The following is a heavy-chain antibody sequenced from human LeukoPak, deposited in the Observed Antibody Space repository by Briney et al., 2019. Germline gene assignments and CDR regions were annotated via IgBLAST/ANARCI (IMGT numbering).Heavy chain of an antibody. J-gene: IGHJ4*02. CDR2: MNHSGST. Sequence: PSETLSLTCAVYGGSFSGYYWSWIRQPPGKGLEWIGEMNHSGSTNYNPSLKSRVTVSLDMSKNQFSLKLTSVTAADTAVYYCARGNYYENGGYYDYWGQGTLVTVSS. CDR1: GGSFSGYY. CDR3: ARGNYYENGGYYDY. D-gene: IGHD3-22*01. V-gene: IGHV4-34*01.